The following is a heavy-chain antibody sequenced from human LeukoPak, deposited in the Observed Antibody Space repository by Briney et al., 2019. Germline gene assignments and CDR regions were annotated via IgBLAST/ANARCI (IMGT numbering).Heavy chain of an antibody. V-gene: IGHV3-20*01. CDR2: INWNGGST. D-gene: IGHD3-10*01. J-gene: IGHJ5*02. Sequence: GGSLRLSCAASGFTFDDYGMSWVRQAPGKGLEWVSGINWNGGSTGYADSVKGRFTISRDNAKNSLYLQMDSLRAEDTALYHCARAGYYYGSGTIPNWFDPWGQGTLVTVSS. CDR3: ARAGYYYGSGTIPNWFDP. CDR1: GFTFDDYG.